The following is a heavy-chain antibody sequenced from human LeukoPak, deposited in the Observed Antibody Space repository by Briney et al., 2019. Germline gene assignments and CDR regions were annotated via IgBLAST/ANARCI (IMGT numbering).Heavy chain of an antibody. J-gene: IGHJ4*02. D-gene: IGHD2-15*01. CDR1: GFTFSSYS. CDR3: ARGMDLAEDLVDY. V-gene: IGHV3-21*01. Sequence: GGSLRLSCAASGFTFSSYSMNWVRQAPGKGLEWVSSISSSSSYIYYADSVKGRFTISRDNAKNSLYLQMNSLRAEDTAVYYCARGMDLAEDLVDYWGQGTLVTVSS. CDR2: ISSSSSYI.